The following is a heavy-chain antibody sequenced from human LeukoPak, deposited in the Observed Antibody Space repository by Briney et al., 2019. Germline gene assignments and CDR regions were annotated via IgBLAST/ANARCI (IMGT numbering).Heavy chain of an antibody. CDR2: IYTGGST. CDR1: GGSISSYY. CDR3: ARGYYDFWSGNNWFDP. V-gene: IGHV4-4*07. D-gene: IGHD3-3*01. Sequence: SETLSLTCTVSGGSISSYYWSWIRQPAGRGLAWIGRIYTGGSTNCNPSLKSRVTMSVDTSKNQFSLKLSSVTAADTAVYYCARGYYDFWSGNNWFDPWGQGTLVTVSS. J-gene: IGHJ5*02.